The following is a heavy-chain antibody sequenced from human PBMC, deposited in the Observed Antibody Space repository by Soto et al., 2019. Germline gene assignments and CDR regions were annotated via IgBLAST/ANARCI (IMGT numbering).Heavy chain of an antibody. J-gene: IGHJ4*02. D-gene: IGHD6-19*01. CDR1: GGSISGHY. CDR3: ARLCSSGWREEY. CDR2: IFYTGST. V-gene: IGHV4-59*11. Sequence: PSETLSLTCTVSGGSISGHYWIWIRQSPGKRLEWIGYIFYTGSTNYNPSLKSRVTLSADTSKNQFSLRLSSVTAADTAVYYCARLCSSGWREEYWGQGPRVTVSS.